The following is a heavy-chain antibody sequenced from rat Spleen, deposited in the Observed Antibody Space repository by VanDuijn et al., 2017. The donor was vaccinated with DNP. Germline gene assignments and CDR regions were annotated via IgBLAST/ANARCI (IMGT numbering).Heavy chain of an antibody. V-gene: IGHV2-43*01. CDR1: GFSLTNYH. Sequence: QVQLKESGPGLVQPSQILSLTCTVSGFSLTNYHVSWVRQPPGKGLEWMGSIWAAGGTNYNSAVQSRLSISRDTSKSQVFLEMHSLQPEDTGTYYCTRHEYYFDYWGQGVMVTVSS. CDR3: TRHEYYFDY. J-gene: IGHJ2*01. CDR2: IWAAGGT.